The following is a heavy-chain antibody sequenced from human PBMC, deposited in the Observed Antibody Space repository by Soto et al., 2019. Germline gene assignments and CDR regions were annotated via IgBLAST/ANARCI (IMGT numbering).Heavy chain of an antibody. J-gene: IGHJ5*02. CDR3: ARESRSSSWYRWFDP. D-gene: IGHD6-13*01. CDR1: GGSISSYY. CDR2: IYYSGST. Sequence: QVQLQESGPGPVKPSETLSLTCTVSGGSISSYYWSWIRQPPGKGLEWIGYIYYSGSTNYNPSLKSRVTISVDTSKNQYSLKLSSVTAADTAVYYCARESRSSSWYRWFDPWGQGTLVTVSS. V-gene: IGHV4-59*01.